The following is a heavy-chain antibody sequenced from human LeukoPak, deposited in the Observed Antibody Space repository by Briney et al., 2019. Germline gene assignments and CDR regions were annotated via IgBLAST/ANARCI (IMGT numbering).Heavy chain of an antibody. Sequence: PSETLSLTCTVSGGSISSGGYYWSWIRQHPGKGLEWIGHIYYSGSTYYNPSLKSRVTISVDTSKNQFSLKLSSVTAADTAVYYCARARSGYSYWNWFDPWGQGTLVTVSS. J-gene: IGHJ5*02. CDR3: ARARSGYSYWNWFDP. D-gene: IGHD3-22*01. V-gene: IGHV4-31*03. CDR1: GGSISSGGYY. CDR2: IYYSGST.